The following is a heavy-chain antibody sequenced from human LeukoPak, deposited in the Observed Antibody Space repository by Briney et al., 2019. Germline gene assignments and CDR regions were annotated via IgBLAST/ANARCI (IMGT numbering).Heavy chain of an antibody. Sequence: GASVKVSCKASGYTFTSYGISWVRQAPGQGLEWMGWISAYNGNTNYAQKLQGRVTMTTDTSTSTAYMELRSLRSDDTAVYYCTLGVGATTTPHAHFDYWGQGTLVTVSS. D-gene: IGHD1-26*01. CDR1: GYTFTSYG. CDR3: TLGVGATTTPHAHFDY. V-gene: IGHV1-18*01. J-gene: IGHJ4*02. CDR2: ISAYNGNT.